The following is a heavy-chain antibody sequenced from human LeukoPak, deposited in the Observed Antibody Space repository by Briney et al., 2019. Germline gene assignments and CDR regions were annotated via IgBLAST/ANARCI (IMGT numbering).Heavy chain of an antibody. CDR3: ATYSTGFDI. CDR1: GGSFXXXX. CDR2: IXHXGXX. D-gene: IGHD6-19*01. V-gene: IGHV4-34*01. Sequence: SETLSLTCAVYGGSFXXXXXXXIRQPPGXGLEWIGXIXHXGXXXXXXXXXXXXXXSVDTSKKQFSLKLSSVTAADTAVYYCATYSTGFDIWGQGTVVTVSS. J-gene: IGHJ3*02.